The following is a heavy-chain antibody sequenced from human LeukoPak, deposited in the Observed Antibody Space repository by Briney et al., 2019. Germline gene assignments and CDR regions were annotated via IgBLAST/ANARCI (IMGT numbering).Heavy chain of an antibody. J-gene: IGHJ4*02. Sequence: SETLSLTCTVSGGSISSYYWSWIRQPAGKGLEWIGRVYTSGSTNYNPSLRSRVTMSVDTSKNQFSLKLTSVTAADTAVYYCARESDDRTRFHFKVDYWGQGTLVTVSS. D-gene: IGHD1-7*01. V-gene: IGHV4-4*07. CDR3: ARESDDRTRFHFKVDY. CDR2: VYTSGST. CDR1: GGSISSYY.